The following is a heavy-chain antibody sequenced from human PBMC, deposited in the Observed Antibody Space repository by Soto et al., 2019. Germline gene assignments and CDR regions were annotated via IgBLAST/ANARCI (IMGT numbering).Heavy chain of an antibody. D-gene: IGHD6-13*01. V-gene: IGHV4-39*01. CDR2: IFYAGNT. CDR3: ARQAAAPGIDLWFDP. CDR1: GASVSSGDFH. J-gene: IGHJ5*02. Sequence: PSETLSLTCSVSGASVSSGDFHWSWIRQRPGKELEWIANIFYAGNTYYNPSLKSRVTVSVDTSKNQFSLKLDSVTAADTAVYYCARQAAAPGIDLWFDPWGQGTLVTVSS.